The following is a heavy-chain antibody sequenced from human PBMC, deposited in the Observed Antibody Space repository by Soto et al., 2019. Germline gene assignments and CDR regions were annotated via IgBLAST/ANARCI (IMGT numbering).Heavy chain of an antibody. J-gene: IGHJ4*02. CDR3: ARDQIQLLWFGELYDN. V-gene: IGHV1-18*01. CDR1: GYTFTSYG. Sequence: GASVKVSCKASGYTFTSYGISWVRQAPGQGLEWMGWISAYNGNTNYAQKLQGRVTMTTDTSMSTAYMELRSLRSDDTAVYYCARDQIQLLWFGELYDNWGQGTLVTVSS. CDR2: ISAYNGNT. D-gene: IGHD3-10*01.